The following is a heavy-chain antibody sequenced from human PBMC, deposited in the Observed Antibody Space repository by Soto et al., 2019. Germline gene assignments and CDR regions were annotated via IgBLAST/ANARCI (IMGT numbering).Heavy chain of an antibody. CDR2: IYYSGST. J-gene: IGHJ3*02. CDR1: GGSISSYY. V-gene: IGHV4-59*12. D-gene: IGHD3-22*01. CDR3: ARDHKRPPIIADHYYYDSSGDAFDI. Sequence: SETLSLTCTVSGGSISSYYWTWIRQPPGKGLEWIGYIYYSGSTNYNPSLKSRVTISVATSKTQFSLKLSSVTAADTAVYYCARDHKRPPIIADHYYYDSSGDAFDIWGQGTMVTVSS.